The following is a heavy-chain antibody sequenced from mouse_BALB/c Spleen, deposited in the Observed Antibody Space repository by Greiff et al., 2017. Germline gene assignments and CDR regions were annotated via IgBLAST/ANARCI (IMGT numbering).Heavy chain of an antibody. Sequence: VKVVESGPGLVAPSQSLSITCTVSGFSLSRYSVHWVRQPPGKGLEWLGMIWGGGSTDYNSALKSRLSISKDNSKSQVFLKMNSLQTDDTAMYYCARGGDLLDMGAMDYWGQGTSVTVSS. V-gene: IGHV2-6-4*01. CDR1: GFSLSRYS. CDR2: IWGGGST. J-gene: IGHJ4*01. CDR3: ARGGDLLDMGAMDY. D-gene: IGHD2-1*01.